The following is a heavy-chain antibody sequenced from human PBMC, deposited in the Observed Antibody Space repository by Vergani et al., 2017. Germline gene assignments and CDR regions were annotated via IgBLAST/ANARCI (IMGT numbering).Heavy chain of an antibody. CDR3: ARAETTVRYLPDY. CDR1: GFTFSSYA. CDR2: ISYDGSNK. D-gene: IGHD4-17*01. J-gene: IGHJ4*02. Sequence: QVQLVESGGGVVQPGRSLRLSCAASGFTFSSYAMHWVRQAPGKGLEWVAVISYDGSNKYYADSVKGRFTISRDNSKNTLYLQMNSLRAEDTAVYYCARAETTVRYLPDYWGQGTLVTVSS. V-gene: IGHV3-30-3*01.